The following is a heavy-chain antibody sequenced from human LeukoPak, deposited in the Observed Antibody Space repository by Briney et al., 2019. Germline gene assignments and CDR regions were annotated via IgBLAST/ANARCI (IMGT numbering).Heavy chain of an antibody. D-gene: IGHD1-1*01. CDR2: ISSNGGST. Sequence: GGSLRLSCSASGFTFSSYAMHWVRQAPGKGLEYVSAISSNGGSTYYADSVKGRFTISRDNSKNTLYLQMNSLRGEDTAVYYCARGGTGTDDFDIWGQGTMVTVSS. CDR1: GFTFSSYA. V-gene: IGHV3-64*04. J-gene: IGHJ3*02. CDR3: ARGGTGTDDFDI.